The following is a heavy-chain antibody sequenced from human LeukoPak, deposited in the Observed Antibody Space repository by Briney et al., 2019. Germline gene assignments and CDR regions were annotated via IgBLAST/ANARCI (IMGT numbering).Heavy chain of an antibody. J-gene: IGHJ6*02. CDR2: MNPKSGNT. V-gene: IGHV1-8*01. CDR1: GYTFTNYD. Sequence: ASVKVSCKASGYTFTNYDIHWVRQATGQGLEWMGWMNPKSGNTGCAQRFQGRVTMTRNTSITTAYMDLRSLKSDDTAIYYCTRGRGFLEGLAVWGQGTTVTVFS. D-gene: IGHD3-3*01. CDR3: TRGRGFLEGLAV.